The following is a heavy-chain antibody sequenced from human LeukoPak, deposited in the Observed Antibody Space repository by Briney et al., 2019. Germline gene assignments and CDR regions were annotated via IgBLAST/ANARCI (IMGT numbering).Heavy chain of an antibody. CDR1: GGSVSSGSYY. V-gene: IGHV4-61*01. D-gene: IGHD2-21*02. CDR2: IYYGGST. J-gene: IGHJ5*02. Sequence: SETLSLTCTVSGGSVSSGSYYWSWIRQPPGKGLEWIGYIYYGGSTNYNPSLKSRVSISVDTSKNQFSLKLSSVTAADTAVYFCAGDYSAITEQWFDPWGQGTLVTVSS. CDR3: AGDYSAITEQWFDP.